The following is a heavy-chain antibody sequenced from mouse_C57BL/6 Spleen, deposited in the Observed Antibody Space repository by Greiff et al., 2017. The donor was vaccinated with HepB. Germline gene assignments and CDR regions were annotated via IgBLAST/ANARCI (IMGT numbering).Heavy chain of an antibody. CDR3: ASAAQATFAY. CDR2: INPNNGGT. V-gene: IGHV1-26*01. CDR1: GYTFTDYY. D-gene: IGHD3-2*02. J-gene: IGHJ3*01. Sequence: VQLQQSGPELVKPGASVKISCKASGYTFTDYYMNWVKQSHGKSLEWIGDINPNNGGTSYNQKFKGKATLTVDKSSSTAYMELRSLTSEDSAVYYCASAAQATFAYWGQGTLVTVSA.